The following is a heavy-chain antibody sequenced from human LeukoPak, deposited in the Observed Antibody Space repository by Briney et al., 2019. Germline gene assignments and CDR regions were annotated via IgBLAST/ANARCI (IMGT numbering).Heavy chain of an antibody. J-gene: IGHJ4*02. Sequence: PSETLSLTCTVSGGSIGSYYWSWIRQPAGKGLEWIGRIYTSGSTNYNPSLKSRVTMSVDTSKNQFSLKLSSVTAADTAVYYCARQPKGSYYKYYFDYWGQGTLVTVSS. V-gene: IGHV4-4*07. CDR3: ARQPKGSYYKYYFDY. D-gene: IGHD1-26*01. CDR2: IYTSGST. CDR1: GGSIGSYY.